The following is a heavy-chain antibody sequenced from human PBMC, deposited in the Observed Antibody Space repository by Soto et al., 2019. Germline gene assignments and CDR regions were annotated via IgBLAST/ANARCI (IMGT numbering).Heavy chain of an antibody. CDR1: GYTFTSYY. CDR2: ISPSGGST. V-gene: IGHV1-46*01. J-gene: IGHJ4*02. CDR3: ARVGGCTSTSCHFYFDY. Sequence: QVQLVQSGAEVEKPGASVKVSCKSSGYTFTSYYIHWVRQAPGQGLEWMGMISPSGGSTNYAQMFQGRVTMTRDMSTSTVYMELSSLRSEDTAVYYCARVGGCTSTSCHFYFDYWGQGTLVTVSS. D-gene: IGHD2-2*01.